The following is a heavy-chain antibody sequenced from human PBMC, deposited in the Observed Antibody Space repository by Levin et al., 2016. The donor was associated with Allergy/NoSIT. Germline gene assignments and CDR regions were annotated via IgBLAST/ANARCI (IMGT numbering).Heavy chain of an antibody. CDR2: IYYSGST. CDR3: ARASGGYNFHY. V-gene: IGHV4-59*01. Sequence: WIRQPPGKGLEWIGYIYYSGSTNYNPSLKSRVTISVDTSKNQFSLKLSSMTAADTAVYYCARASGGYNFHYWGQGTLVTVSS. D-gene: IGHD5-24*01. J-gene: IGHJ4*02.